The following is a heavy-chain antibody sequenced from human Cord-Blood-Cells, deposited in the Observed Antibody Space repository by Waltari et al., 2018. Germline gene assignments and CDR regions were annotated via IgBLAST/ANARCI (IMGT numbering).Heavy chain of an antibody. D-gene: IGHD3-9*01. Sequence: EVQLVQSGAEVKKPGESLKISCKGSGYSFTSYWIGWVRQIPGKGLEWMGIIYPGDSDTRYSPSFQGQVTISADKSISTAYLQWSSLKASDTAMYYCARSGNYDILTGYAQGSYYYYGMDVWGQGTTVTVSS. CDR3: ARSGNYDILTGYAQGSYYYYGMDV. CDR2: IYPGDSDT. V-gene: IGHV5-51*01. J-gene: IGHJ6*02. CDR1: GYSFTSYW.